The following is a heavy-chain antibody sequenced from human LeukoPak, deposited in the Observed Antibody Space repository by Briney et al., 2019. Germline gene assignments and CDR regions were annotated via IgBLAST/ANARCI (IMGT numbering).Heavy chain of an antibody. CDR3: AREVIRASGWYGDFDY. V-gene: IGHV3-66*01. D-gene: IGHD6-19*01. CDR1: GFTVSSNY. Sequence: QSGGSLRLSCAASGFTVSSNYMSWVRQAPGKGLEWVSVIYSGGSTYYADSVKGRFTISRDNSKNTLYLQMNSLRAEDTAVYYCAREVIRASGWYGDFDYWGQGTLVTVSS. J-gene: IGHJ4*02. CDR2: IYSGGST.